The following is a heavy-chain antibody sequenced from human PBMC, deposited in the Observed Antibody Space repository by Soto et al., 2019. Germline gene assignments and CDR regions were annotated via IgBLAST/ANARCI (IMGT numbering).Heavy chain of an antibody. D-gene: IGHD2-2*01. Sequence: ASVKVSCKASGYTFTDYYIHWVRKAPGQGLGWVGWINPDSGGTNLAQRFQGRVTMTSDTSINTAYMELSSLRSDDTAVYYCAIRTGQLAIISEFDGDWFFEVWGRGTLVTSPQ. V-gene: IGHV1-2*02. CDR2: INPDSGGT. CDR1: GYTFTDYY. CDR3: AIRTGQLAIISEFDGDWFFEV. J-gene: IGHJ2*01.